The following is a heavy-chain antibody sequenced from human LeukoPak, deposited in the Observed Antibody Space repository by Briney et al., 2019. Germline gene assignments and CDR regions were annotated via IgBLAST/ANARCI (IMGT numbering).Heavy chain of an antibody. CDR3: ARALSSLRLYYLDY. Sequence: ASVKVSCKASGYTFTGYYIHWVRQAPGQGLEWMGWINPNSGGTNYAQNLEGRVTMTRDTPISTAYMELSSLTSDDTAVYYCARALSSLRLYYLDYWGQGTLITVSS. CDR1: GYTFTGYY. CDR2: INPNSGGT. V-gene: IGHV1-2*02. D-gene: IGHD6-6*01. J-gene: IGHJ4*02.